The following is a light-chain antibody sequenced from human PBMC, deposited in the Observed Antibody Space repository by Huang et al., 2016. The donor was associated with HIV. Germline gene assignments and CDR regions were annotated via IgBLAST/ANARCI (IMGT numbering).Light chain of an antibody. J-gene: IGKJ3*01. CDR2: GES. CDR1: ESVRNF. V-gene: IGKV3-11*01. Sequence: EIVLTQSPATLSLSPGEGATLSCRANESVRNFLAWYQQKPGQAPRLLIHGESNRAASGPTRFSGTGAGKDFTLTINSLEPEDFGFYYCQQRDIWPLTFGPGTKVDIK. CDR3: QQRDIWPLT.